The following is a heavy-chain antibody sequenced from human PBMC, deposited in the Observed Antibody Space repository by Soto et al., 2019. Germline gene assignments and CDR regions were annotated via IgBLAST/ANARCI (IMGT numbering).Heavy chain of an antibody. D-gene: IGHD3-16*01. Sequence: EVQLLESGGGLAQPGGSLRLSCGASGFTFSSYAMSWVRQAPGKGLDWVSLISGSGGGTYYADSVKGRFTISRDNSKNTRYLRMNSLGAEDSAVYYCAKSGGGGDYFYVDYWGQGTLVTVSS. CDR2: ISGSGGGT. V-gene: IGHV3-23*01. J-gene: IGHJ4*02. CDR3: AKSGGGGDYFYVDY. CDR1: GFTFSSYA.